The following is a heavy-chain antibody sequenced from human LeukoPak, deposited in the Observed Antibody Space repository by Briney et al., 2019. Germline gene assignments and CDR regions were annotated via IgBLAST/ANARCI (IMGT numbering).Heavy chain of an antibody. Sequence: GGSLRLSCAASGFTVSSNYMSWVRQAPGKGLEWVSAISGSGGSTYYADSVKGRFTISRDNSKNTLYLQMNSLRAEDTAVYYCAKGNRYSYGCFDYWGQGTLVTVSS. CDR1: GFTVSSNY. D-gene: IGHD5-18*01. V-gene: IGHV3-23*01. CDR3: AKGNRYSYGCFDY. J-gene: IGHJ4*02. CDR2: ISGSGGST.